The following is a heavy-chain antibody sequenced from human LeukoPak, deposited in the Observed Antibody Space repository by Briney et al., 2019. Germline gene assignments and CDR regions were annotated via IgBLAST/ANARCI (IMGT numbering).Heavy chain of an antibody. Sequence: PGGSLRLSCAASGFTFSSYGMSWVRQAPGKGLEWVSAISGSGGSTYYADSVKGRFTISRDNSKNTLYLQMNSLRAEDTAVYYCARDQLVWFGELAGSYMDVWGKGTTVTISS. J-gene: IGHJ6*03. V-gene: IGHV3-23*01. CDR1: GFTFSSYG. CDR2: ISGSGGST. CDR3: ARDQLVWFGELAGSYMDV. D-gene: IGHD3-10*01.